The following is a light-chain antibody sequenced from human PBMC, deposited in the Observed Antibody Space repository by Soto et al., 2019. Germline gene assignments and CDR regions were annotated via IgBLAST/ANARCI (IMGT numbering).Light chain of an antibody. Sequence: EIVLTQSPGTLSLSPGDRVTLSCRASQSVSTNYFSWYQQKPGQAPRLLIYATSSRAVGIPDSFSGSGSGTDFTLTISRLESEDFAMYYCQQYGDYNSPRYSFGQGTRLEI. V-gene: IGKV3-20*01. CDR3: QQYGDYNSPRYS. CDR1: QSVSTNY. CDR2: ATS. J-gene: IGKJ2*03.